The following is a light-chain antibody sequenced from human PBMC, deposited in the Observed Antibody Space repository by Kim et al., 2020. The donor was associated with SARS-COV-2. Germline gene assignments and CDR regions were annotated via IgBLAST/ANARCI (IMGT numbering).Light chain of an antibody. V-gene: IGLV2-14*03. J-gene: IGLJ3*02. CDR2: AVT. Sequence: QSALTQPASVSGSPGQSITISCTGTNSDVGDYDYVSWFQQHPGKAPKLIIYAVTKRPAGISTRFSGSKSGSSASLTVSGLQAGDEADYYCSSYTSGSAGVFGGGTQLTVL. CDR3: SSYTSGSAGV. CDR1: NSDVGDYDY.